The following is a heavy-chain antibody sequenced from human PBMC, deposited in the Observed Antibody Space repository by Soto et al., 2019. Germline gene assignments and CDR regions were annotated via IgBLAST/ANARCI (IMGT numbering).Heavy chain of an antibody. CDR2: IYYSGST. CDR1: GGSISSYY. CDR3: ARHRQSLWFPGPRTEIDP. D-gene: IGHD3-10*01. J-gene: IGHJ5*02. V-gene: IGHV4-59*08. Sequence: PSETLSLTCTVSGGSISSYYWTWIRQPPGKGLEWIGYIYYSGSTNYNPSLKSRVTISVDTSKNQFSLKLSSVTAADTAVYYCARHRQSLWFPGPRTEIDPWGQGTLVTVSS.